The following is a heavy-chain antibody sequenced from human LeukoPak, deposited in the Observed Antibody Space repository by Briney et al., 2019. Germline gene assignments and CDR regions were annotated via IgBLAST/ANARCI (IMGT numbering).Heavy chain of an antibody. V-gene: IGHV4-30-4*01. CDR3: ARGRGELLQGSDY. J-gene: IGHJ4*02. Sequence: PSETLSLTCTVSGGSISSGDYYWSWIRQPPGKGLEWIGYIYYSGSTYYNPSLKSRVTISVDTSKNQFSLKLSSVTAADTAVYYCARGRGELLQGSDYWGQGTLVTVSS. D-gene: IGHD1-26*01. CDR1: GGSISSGDYY. CDR2: IYYSGST.